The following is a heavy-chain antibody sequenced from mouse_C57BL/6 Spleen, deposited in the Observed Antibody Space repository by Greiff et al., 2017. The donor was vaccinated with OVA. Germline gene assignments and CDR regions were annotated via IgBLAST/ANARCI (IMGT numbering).Heavy chain of an antibody. V-gene: IGHV1-69*01. CDR2: IDPSDSYT. CDR3: ARGVDAGYFDV. CDR1: GYTFTSYW. J-gene: IGHJ1*03. Sequence: VQLQQPGAELVMPGASVKLSCKASGYTFTSYWMHWVKQRPGQGLEWIGEIDPSDSYTNYNQKFKGKSTLTVDKSSSTAYMQLSSLTSEDSAVYYCARGVDAGYFDVWGTGTTVTVSS.